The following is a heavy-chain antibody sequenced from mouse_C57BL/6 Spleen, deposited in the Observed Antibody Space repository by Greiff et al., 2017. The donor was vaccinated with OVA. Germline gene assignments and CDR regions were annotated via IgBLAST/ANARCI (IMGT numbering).Heavy chain of an antibody. CDR3: AREGETGTGGFAY. CDR1: GYTFTSYW. D-gene: IGHD4-1*01. Sequence: VQLQQPGAELVKPGASVKLSCKASGYTFTSYWMHWVKQRPGQGLEWIGMIHPNSGSTNYNEKFKSKATLTVDKSSSTAYMQLSSLTSEDSAVYYCAREGETGTGGFAYWGQGTLVTVSA. CDR2: IHPNSGST. J-gene: IGHJ3*01. V-gene: IGHV1-64*01.